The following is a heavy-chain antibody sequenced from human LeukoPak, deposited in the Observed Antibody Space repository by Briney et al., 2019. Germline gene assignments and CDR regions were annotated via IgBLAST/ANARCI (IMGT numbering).Heavy chain of an antibody. CDR3: ARFPGGRSPIYYFDF. J-gene: IGHJ4*02. D-gene: IGHD6-19*01. CDR1: GFTFSSYW. V-gene: IGHV3-7*01. Sequence: GGSLRLSCAASGFTFSSYWMTWVRQAPGKGLEWVANIKQDGSDKYYVDSVKGRFTISRDNAKNSLYLQMNSLRAEDTAVFYCARFPGGRSPIYYFDFWGQGTLVTVSS. CDR2: IKQDGSDK.